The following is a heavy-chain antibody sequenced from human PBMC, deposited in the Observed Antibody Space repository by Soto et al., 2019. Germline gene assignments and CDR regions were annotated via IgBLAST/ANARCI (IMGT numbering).Heavy chain of an antibody. V-gene: IGHV4-39*01. Sequence: QLQLQESGPGLVKPSETLSLTCTVSGGSISSGPYSWGWIRQPPGEGLEWIATFHYSEHTHYSPSLGSRVTISVDTSKNQFSLKVTSVTAADTALYYCARQGGYCSSTNCYGYYAMDVWGQGTTVTVSS. CDR1: GGSISSGPYS. D-gene: IGHD2-2*01. J-gene: IGHJ6*02. CDR3: ARQGGYCSSTNCYGYYAMDV. CDR2: FHYSEHT.